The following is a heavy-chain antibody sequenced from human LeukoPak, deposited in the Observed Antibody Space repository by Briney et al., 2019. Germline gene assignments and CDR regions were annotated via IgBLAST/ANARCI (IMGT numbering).Heavy chain of an antibody. CDR1: GYTFTGYY. CDR3: ARTYGDYVHYFDY. D-gene: IGHD4-17*01. Sequence: ASVKVSCKASGYTFTGYYMHWVRQAPGQGLEWMGWINPNSGGTNYAQKFQGRVTMTRDTSISTAYMELSRLRSDDTAVYYCARTYGDYVHYFDYWGQGTLVTVSS. CDR2: INPNSGGT. J-gene: IGHJ4*02. V-gene: IGHV1-2*02.